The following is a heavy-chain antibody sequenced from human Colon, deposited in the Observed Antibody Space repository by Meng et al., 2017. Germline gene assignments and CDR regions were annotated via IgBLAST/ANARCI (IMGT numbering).Heavy chain of an antibody. D-gene: IGHD4-23*01. CDR1: GASVSVNSD. CDR2: IDHRGSA. Sequence: QVQFQEPGPGLVQPLETTSLGCSVSGASVSVNSDWSWVRQPPGRGLEWIGQIDHRGSAYYRPSLNSRVTMSLDKSRNQFSLRLTSVTAADTAVYYCARHGGYYQDFWGQGTLVTVSS. V-gene: IGHV4-4*02. J-gene: IGHJ4*02. CDR3: ARHGGYYQDF.